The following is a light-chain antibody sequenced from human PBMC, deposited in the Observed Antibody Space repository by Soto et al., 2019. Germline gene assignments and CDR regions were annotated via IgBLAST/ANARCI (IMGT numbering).Light chain of an antibody. V-gene: IGKV3-11*01. CDR2: DAS. J-gene: IGKJ3*01. Sequence: EIVLTQSPATLSLSPGERATLSCRASQSVSSYLAWYQQKPGQAPRLLIYDASNRATGIPARFSGSGSGTEFTLTISSLEPEDFAFYYCQQRRNWPLTFGSGTKVDIK. CDR3: QQRRNWPLT. CDR1: QSVSSY.